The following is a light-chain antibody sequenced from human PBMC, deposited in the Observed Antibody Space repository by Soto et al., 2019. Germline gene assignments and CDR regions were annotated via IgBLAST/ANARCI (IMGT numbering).Light chain of an antibody. CDR2: GAS. CDR3: QQYGSSHLT. CDR1: QSVSSSY. V-gene: IGKV3-20*01. J-gene: IGKJ4*01. Sequence: EIVLTQSPGTLSLSPGERATLSCRASQSVSSSYLAWYQQKPGQAPRLLIYGASSRATGIPDRFSGSGSGTDFTLTISRLEPEDFAVYYCQQYGSSHLTFGGGTKLDIK.